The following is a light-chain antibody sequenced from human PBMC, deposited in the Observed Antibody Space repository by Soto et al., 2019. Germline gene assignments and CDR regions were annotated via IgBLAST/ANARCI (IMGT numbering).Light chain of an antibody. J-gene: IGLJ1*01. V-gene: IGLV2-18*01. CDR2: EVS. CDR3: SLYTSDSTYV. Sequence: QSVLTQPASVSGSPGQSITISCSGTSRDIGAYNLVSWYQRPPGTGPKLMIYEVSNRPSGVPDRFSGSKSGNTASLTISGLQAEDEAEYYCSLYTSDSTYVFGTGTKSPS. CDR1: SRDIGAYNL.